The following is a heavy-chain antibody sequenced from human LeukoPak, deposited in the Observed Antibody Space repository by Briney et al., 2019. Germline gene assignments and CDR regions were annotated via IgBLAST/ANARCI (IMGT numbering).Heavy chain of an antibody. Sequence: SQTMSLTCIVSGGSISRCGYYWIWPRHHPGRGLEWFWYIYYCESTYYNPSLQSRVTISVDTSKNQFSLKLSSVTAADTAVYYCARADDTSYGMDVWGQGTTVTVSS. CDR2: IYYCEST. J-gene: IGHJ6*02. CDR3: ARADDTSYGMDV. D-gene: IGHD3-9*01. V-gene: IGHV4-31*03. CDR1: GGSISRCGYY.